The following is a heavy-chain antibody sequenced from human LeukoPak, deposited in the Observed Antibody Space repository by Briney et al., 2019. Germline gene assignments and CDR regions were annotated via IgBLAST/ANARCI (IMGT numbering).Heavy chain of an antibody. CDR1: GGSISSSSYY. CDR3: ARHSGSGSYYYSFDY. CDR2: IYYSGST. Sequence: SETLSLTCTVSGGSISSSSYYWGWIRQPPGKGLEWIGSIYYSGSTHYNPSLKSRVTVSVDTSKNQFSLKLSSVTAADTAVYYCARHSGSGSYYYSFDYWGQGTLVTVSS. J-gene: IGHJ4*02. V-gene: IGHV4-39*01. D-gene: IGHD3-10*01.